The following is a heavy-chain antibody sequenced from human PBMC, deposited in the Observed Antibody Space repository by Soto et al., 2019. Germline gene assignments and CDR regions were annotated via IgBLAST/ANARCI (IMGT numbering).Heavy chain of an antibody. CDR3: ARDPNYTYYYDSSGSPPADY. V-gene: IGHV3-30-3*01. D-gene: IGHD3-22*01. Sequence: GGSLRLSCAASGFTFSSYAMRWVRQAPGKGLEWVAVISYDGSNKYYADSVKGRFTISRDNSKNTLYLQMNSLRAEDTAVYYCARDPNYTYYYDSSGSPPADYWGQGTLVTVSS. CDR1: GFTFSSYA. CDR2: ISYDGSNK. J-gene: IGHJ4*02.